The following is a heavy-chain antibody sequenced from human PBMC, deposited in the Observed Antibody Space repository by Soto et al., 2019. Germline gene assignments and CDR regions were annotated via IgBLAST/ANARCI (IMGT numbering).Heavy chain of an antibody. J-gene: IGHJ4*02. V-gene: IGHV3-49*04. CDR3: TRDLLPSGWYPLDY. CDR2: IRSNACGGTT. D-gene: IGHD6-19*01. Sequence: GGSLRLSCSASGFTFGDYAMGWVRQAPGKGLEWVGSIRSNACGGTTEYAASVKGRFTISRGDFKRIAYLQMNSLKTDDTAVYYCTRDLLPSGWYPLDYWGQGTLVTVSS. CDR1: GFTFGDYA.